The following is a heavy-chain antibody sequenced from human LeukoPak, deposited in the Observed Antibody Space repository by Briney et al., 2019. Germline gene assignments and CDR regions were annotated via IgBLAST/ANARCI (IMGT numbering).Heavy chain of an antibody. Sequence: PGGSLRLSGAASGFTFSSYAMHWVRQAPGKGLEWVAVISYDGSNKYYADSVKGRFTISRDKSKNTLSLQMNSLRAEDTAVYYCARGMSFSGSYLFDYWGQGTLVTVSS. CDR3: ARGMSFSGSYLFDY. CDR1: GFTFSSYA. V-gene: IGHV3-30*01. D-gene: IGHD1-26*01. CDR2: ISYDGSNK. J-gene: IGHJ4*02.